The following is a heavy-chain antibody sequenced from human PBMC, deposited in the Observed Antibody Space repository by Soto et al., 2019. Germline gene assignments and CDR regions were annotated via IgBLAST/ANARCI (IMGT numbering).Heavy chain of an antibody. J-gene: IGHJ6*02. V-gene: IGHV5-10-1*01. D-gene: IGHD2-2*01. CDR1: GYSFTSYW. Sequence: GESLKISCNGSGYSFTSYWISWVRQMPGKGLEWMGRIDPSDSYTNYSPSFQGHVTISADKSISTAYLQWSSLKASDTAMYYCARQPTDIVVVPAANNDDYYYGMDVWGQGTTVTVSS. CDR2: IDPSDSYT. CDR3: ARQPTDIVVVPAANNDDYYYGMDV.